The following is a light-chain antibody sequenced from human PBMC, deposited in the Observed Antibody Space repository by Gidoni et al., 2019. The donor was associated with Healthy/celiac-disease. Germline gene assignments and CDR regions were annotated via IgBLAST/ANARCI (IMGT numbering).Light chain of an antibody. V-gene: IGKV1-39*01. J-gene: IGKJ4*01. CDR2: AAS. CDR3: QQSYSTLLT. CDR1: QSISSY. Sequence: DIQMTQSPSSLSASVGERVNITCRASQSISSYLNWYQQKPGKAPKLLIDAASSLQSGVPSRFSGSGSGTDFTLTISSLQPEDFATYYCQQSYSTLLTFXGXTKVEIK.